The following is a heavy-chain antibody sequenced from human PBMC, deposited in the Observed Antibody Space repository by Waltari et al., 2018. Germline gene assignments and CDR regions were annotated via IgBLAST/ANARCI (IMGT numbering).Heavy chain of an antibody. CDR3: ARPATLAMVQGYDAFDI. CDR2: IYYSGST. J-gene: IGHJ3*02. D-gene: IGHD3-10*01. CDR1: GGSISSYY. Sequence: QVQLQESGPGLVKPSETLSLTCTVSGGSISSYYWSWIRQPPGKGLEWIGYIYYSGSTKYNPSLKSRVTISVDTSKNQFSLKLSSVTAADTAVYYCARPATLAMVQGYDAFDIWGQGTMVTVSS. V-gene: IGHV4-59*01.